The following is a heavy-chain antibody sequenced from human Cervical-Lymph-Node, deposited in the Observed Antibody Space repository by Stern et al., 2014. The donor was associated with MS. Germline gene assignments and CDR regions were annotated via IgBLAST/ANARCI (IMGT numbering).Heavy chain of an antibody. Sequence: VKLLGSGGGMVQPGRSLSLSCAASSFTFNTFGLNWVRQAPGKGLGWAAVISQYGINKYYADSVKGRFTISRDNSKNMLYLQMNSLRVEDTAMYHCVKVDYSNCEGAFNIWGQGTMVTVSS. CDR1: SFTFNTFG. CDR2: ISQYGINK. D-gene: IGHD2-15*01. J-gene: IGHJ3*02. V-gene: IGHV3-30*18. CDR3: VKVDYSNCEGAFNI.